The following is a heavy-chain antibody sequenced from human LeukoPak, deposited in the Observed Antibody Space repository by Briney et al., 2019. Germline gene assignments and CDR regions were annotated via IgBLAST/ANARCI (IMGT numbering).Heavy chain of an antibody. CDR3: ARDPLGVVIENNWFDP. CDR2: ISSSSSYI. D-gene: IGHD3-3*01. V-gene: IGHV3-21*01. Sequence: GGSLRLSCAASGFTFSSYSMNWVRQAPGKGLEWVSSISSSSSYIYYADSVKGRFTISRDNAKNSLYLQMNSLRAEDTAVYYCARDPLGVVIENNWFDPWGQGTLVTVSS. CDR1: GFTFSSYS. J-gene: IGHJ5*02.